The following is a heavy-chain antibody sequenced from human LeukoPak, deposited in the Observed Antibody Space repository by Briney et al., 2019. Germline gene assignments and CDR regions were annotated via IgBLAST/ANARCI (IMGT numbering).Heavy chain of an antibody. J-gene: IGHJ4*02. CDR2: IYSGGST. D-gene: IGHD3-22*01. CDR1: GFTVSSNY. Sequence: GGSLRLSCAASGFTVSSNYMSWVRQAPGKGLEWVSVIYSGGSTYYADSVKGRFIISRDNSKNTLYLQMNSLRAEDTAVYYCARDLSPYDSSVPSAIFGYWGQGTLVTVSS. CDR3: ARDLSPYDSSVPSAIFGY. V-gene: IGHV3-66*01.